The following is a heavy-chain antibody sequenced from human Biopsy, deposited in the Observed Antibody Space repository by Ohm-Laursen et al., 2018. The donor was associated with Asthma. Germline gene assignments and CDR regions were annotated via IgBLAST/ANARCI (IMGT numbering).Heavy chain of an antibody. Sequence: TLSLTCAVSGFSFSNFGMHWVRQAPGKGLEWVAVISFDGSNEDYTDSVKGRFTISRDNSKNTLFLEMNSLRPEDTAVYYCAKELFPGWELRRGPDSWGQGTLVTVSS. J-gene: IGHJ4*02. CDR1: GFSFSNFG. CDR3: AKELFPGWELRRGPDS. V-gene: IGHV3-30*18. CDR2: ISFDGSNE. D-gene: IGHD1-26*01.